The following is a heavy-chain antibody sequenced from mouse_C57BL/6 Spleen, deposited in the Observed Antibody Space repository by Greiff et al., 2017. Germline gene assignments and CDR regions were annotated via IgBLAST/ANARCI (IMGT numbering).Heavy chain of an antibody. CDR1: GYTFTEYT. CDR3: ARHEEAVLAPRYFDY. Sequence: QVQLQQSGAELVKPGASVKLSCKASGYTFTEYTIHWVKQRPGQGLEWIGWFYPGSGSIKYNEKFKDKATLTADKSSSTVYMELSRLTSDDSAVYFCARHEEAVLAPRYFDYWGQGTTLTVSS. J-gene: IGHJ2*01. CDR2: FYPGSGSI. D-gene: IGHD1-1*01. V-gene: IGHV1-62-2*01.